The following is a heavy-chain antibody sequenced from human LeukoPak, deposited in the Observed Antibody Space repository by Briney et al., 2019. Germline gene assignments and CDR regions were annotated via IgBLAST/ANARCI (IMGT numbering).Heavy chain of an antibody. V-gene: IGHV4-39*01. CDR2: IYYSGST. D-gene: IGHD4-23*01. CDR3: ARHDYGGNSVSDYFAY. Sequence: SETLSLTCTVSGGSISSSSYYWGWIRQHPGKGLEWIGSIYYSGSTYYNPSLKSRVTISVDTSKNQFSLKLSSVTAADTAVYYCARHDYGGNSVSDYFAYWGQGTLVTVSS. J-gene: IGHJ4*02. CDR1: GGSISSSSYY.